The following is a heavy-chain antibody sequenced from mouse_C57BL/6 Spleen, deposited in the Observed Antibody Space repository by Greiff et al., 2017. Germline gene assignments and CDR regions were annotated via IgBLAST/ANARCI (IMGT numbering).Heavy chain of an antibody. CDR2: IDPESGGT. V-gene: IGHV14-1*01. J-gene: IGHJ4*01. Sequence: EVQRVESGAELVRPGASVKLSCTASGFNITDYYMHWVKQRPGQGLEWIGRIDPESGGTKYNAKFKGKATLTADKSSSTAYMQLSSLTSEDSAVYYCARYNDGSSPMDYWGQGTSLTVSS. D-gene: IGHD1-1*01. CDR1: GFNITDYY. CDR3: ARYNDGSSPMDY.